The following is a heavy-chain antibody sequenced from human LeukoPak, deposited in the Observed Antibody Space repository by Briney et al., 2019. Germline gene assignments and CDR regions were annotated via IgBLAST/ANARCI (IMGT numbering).Heavy chain of an antibody. Sequence: ASVKVSCKASGYTFTGYYMHWVRQAPGQGLEWMGWINPNSGGTNYAQKFQGRVTMTRDTSISTAYMELSRLRSDDTAVYYCARIFYGSGSYHSPRFDYWGQGTLVTVSS. CDR1: GYTFTGYY. CDR3: ARIFYGSGSYHSPRFDY. J-gene: IGHJ4*02. V-gene: IGHV1-2*02. CDR2: INPNSGGT. D-gene: IGHD3-10*01.